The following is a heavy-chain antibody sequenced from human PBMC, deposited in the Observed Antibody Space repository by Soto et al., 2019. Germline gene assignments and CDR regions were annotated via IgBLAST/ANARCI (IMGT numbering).Heavy chain of an antibody. Sequence: PGGSLRLSCAASGFTFSDYYMSWIRQAPGKGLEWVSYISSSGSTIYYADSVKGRFTISGDNAKNSLYLQMNSLRAEDTAVYYCAREKKTYYYDSSGYYLDAFDIWGQGTMVTVSS. CDR3: AREKKTYYYDSSGYYLDAFDI. J-gene: IGHJ3*02. D-gene: IGHD3-22*01. CDR2: ISSSGSTI. V-gene: IGHV3-11*01. CDR1: GFTFSDYY.